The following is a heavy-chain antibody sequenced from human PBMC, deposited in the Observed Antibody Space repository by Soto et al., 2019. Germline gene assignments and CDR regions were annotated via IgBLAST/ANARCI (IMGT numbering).Heavy chain of an antibody. J-gene: IGHJ3*02. V-gene: IGHV4-34*01. CDR2: INPTGSP. CDR1: GGSLTGYY. D-gene: IGHD6-19*01. Sequence: KTSETLSLTCVVYGGSLTGYYWSWIRQPPGRGLEWIGEINPTGSPKYNPSLMSRVTISVDTSKNQFSMKLSSVTAADTAVFYCARSRGQWLVKTSDIWGRGTMVT. CDR3: ARSRGQWLVKTSDI.